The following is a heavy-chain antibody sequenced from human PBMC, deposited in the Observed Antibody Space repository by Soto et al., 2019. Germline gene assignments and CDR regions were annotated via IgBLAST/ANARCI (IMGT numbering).Heavy chain of an antibody. Sequence: GGSLRLSCAASGFNFSPYWMHWVRQTPGKGLVWVSRINAEGNTIYADSVKGRFTISRDNAKNMLYLQMTSLRAEDTAVYCCARGSNTAFDPWGQGTLVTVSS. V-gene: IGHV3-74*01. CDR2: INAEGNT. J-gene: IGHJ5*02. CDR3: ARGSNTAFDP. D-gene: IGHD2-21*02. CDR1: GFNFSPYW.